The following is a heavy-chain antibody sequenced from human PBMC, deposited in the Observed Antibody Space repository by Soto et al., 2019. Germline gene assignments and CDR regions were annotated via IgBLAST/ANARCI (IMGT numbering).Heavy chain of an antibody. V-gene: IGHV4-30-4*01. D-gene: IGHD2-2*01. Sequence: QVQLQESGPGLVKPSQTLSLTCTVSGGSISSGDYYWSWIRQPPGKGLEWIGYIYYSGSTYYNPSLRSRVTLSVDTSKNQFSLMLSSVTAADTAVYYCARGGSVVVVPASLIDYFYGMDVCGQWTTVTVSS. CDR1: GGSISSGDYY. J-gene: IGHJ6*01. CDR2: IYYSGST. CDR3: ARGGSVVVVPASLIDYFYGMDV.